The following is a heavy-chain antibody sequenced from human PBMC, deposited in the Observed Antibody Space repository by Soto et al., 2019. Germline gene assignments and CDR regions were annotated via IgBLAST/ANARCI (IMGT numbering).Heavy chain of an antibody. Sequence: EMQLLESGGGLVQPGGSLRLSCAASGFTMSTYSVTWVRQAPGKGLEWVSGISVTPGITFYADSVKGRFTISRDSSNNAVYLQINSLRAEDTAMYFCSKWSGYGDSRGQGTLVTVSS. V-gene: IGHV3-23*01. CDR2: ISVTPGIT. D-gene: IGHD4-17*01. CDR3: SKWSGYGDS. J-gene: IGHJ4*02. CDR1: GFTMSTYS.